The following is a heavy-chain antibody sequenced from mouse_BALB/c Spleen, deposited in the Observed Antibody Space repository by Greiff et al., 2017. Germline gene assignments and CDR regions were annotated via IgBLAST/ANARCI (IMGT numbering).Heavy chain of an antibody. J-gene: IGHJ2*01. Sequence: EVHLVESGGGLVQPGGSRKLSCAASGFTFSSFGMHWVRQAPEKGLEWVAYISSGSSTIYYADTVKGRFTISRDNPKNTLFLQMTSLRSEDTAMYYCASVYYGNFFDYWGQGTTLTVSS. D-gene: IGHD2-1*01. V-gene: IGHV5-17*02. CDR3: ASVYYGNFFDY. CDR1: GFTFSSFG. CDR2: ISSGSSTI.